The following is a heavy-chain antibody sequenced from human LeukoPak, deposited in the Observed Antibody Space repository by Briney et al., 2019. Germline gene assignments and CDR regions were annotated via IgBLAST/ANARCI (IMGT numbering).Heavy chain of an antibody. J-gene: IGHJ4*02. CDR3: ARDRDSSTTYTPYYFDS. D-gene: IGHD6-13*01. CDR2: VYHSGNT. V-gene: IGHV4-38-2*02. Sequence: KPSETLTLTCSVSGFSIGSAYHWAWIRQPPGGGREWIASVYHSGNTYYNPSLKSRVLISADTSKNQFSLNLISVTAADTAVYYCARDRDSSTTYTPYYFDSWGQGTLVTVSS. CDR1: GFSIGSAYH.